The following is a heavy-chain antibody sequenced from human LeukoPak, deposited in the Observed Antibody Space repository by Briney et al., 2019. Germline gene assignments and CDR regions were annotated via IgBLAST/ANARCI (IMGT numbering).Heavy chain of an antibody. D-gene: IGHD3-22*01. CDR2: IYYSGST. J-gene: IGHJ5*02. Sequence: SETLSLTCTVSGGSLSSGSYYWGWIRQPPGKGLEWIGCIYYSGSTYYKPSLKSRVTISLDTSKNQFSLKLSSVTAADTAVYYCARGSPHSGGYSPSWFDPWGQGTLVTVSS. CDR3: ARGSPHSGGYSPSWFDP. V-gene: IGHV4-39*07. CDR1: GGSLSSGSYY.